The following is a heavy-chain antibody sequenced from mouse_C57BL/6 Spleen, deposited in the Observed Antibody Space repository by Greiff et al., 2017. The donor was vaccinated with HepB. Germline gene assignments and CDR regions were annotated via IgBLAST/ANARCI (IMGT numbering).Heavy chain of an antibody. D-gene: IGHD1-1*01. CDR1: GFTFSDYG. J-gene: IGHJ3*01. CDR2: ISSGSSTI. Sequence: EVKLMESGGGLVKPGGSLKLSCAASGFTFSDYGMHWVRQAPEKGLEWVAYISSGSSTIYYADTVKGRFTISRDNAKNTLFLQMTSLRSEDTAMYYWARSYYYGSSQAWFAYWGQGTLVTVSA. CDR3: ARSYYYGSSQAWFAY. V-gene: IGHV5-17*01.